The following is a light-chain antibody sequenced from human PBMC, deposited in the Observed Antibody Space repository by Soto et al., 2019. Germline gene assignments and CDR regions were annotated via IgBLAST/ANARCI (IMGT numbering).Light chain of an antibody. J-gene: IGLJ2*01. Sequence: QSVLTQPPSVSAAPGQKVTISCSGSSSNIGNNYVSWYQQLPGTAPKLLIYDSNKRPSGIPDRFSGSKSGTSATLGITGLQTGVEADYYCGTWDNSLSAVVFGGGTKLTVL. CDR2: DSN. V-gene: IGLV1-51*01. CDR1: SSNIGNNY. CDR3: GTWDNSLSAVV.